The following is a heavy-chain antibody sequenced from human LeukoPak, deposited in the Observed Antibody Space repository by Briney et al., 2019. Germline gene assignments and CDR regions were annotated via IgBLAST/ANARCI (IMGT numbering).Heavy chain of an antibody. J-gene: IGHJ4*02. Sequence: PGRSLRLSCAASGFSFSNYGMHWVRQAPGKGLEWVSVIYSGGSTYDADSVKGRFTISRDNSKNTLYLQMNSLRADDTAVYYCARGGITPFDFWGQGTLVTVSS. D-gene: IGHD1-14*01. CDR2: IYSGGST. V-gene: IGHV3-53*01. CDR1: GFSFSNYG. CDR3: ARGGITPFDF.